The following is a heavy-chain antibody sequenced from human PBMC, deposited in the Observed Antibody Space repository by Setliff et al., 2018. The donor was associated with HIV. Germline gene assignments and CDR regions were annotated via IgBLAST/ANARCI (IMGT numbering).Heavy chain of an antibody. D-gene: IGHD3-3*01. CDR2: IYTSGST. V-gene: IGHV4-4*09. CDR3: ARHANYDFWSGYWGYYFDY. J-gene: IGHJ4*02. Sequence: SETLSLTCTVSGGSISSNYWSWIRQPPGKGLEWIGYIYTSGSTNYNPSLKTRVTISIDTSKKQVSLKLSSVTAADTAVYYCARHANYDFWSGYWGYYFDYWGQGTLVTVSS. CDR1: GGSISSNY.